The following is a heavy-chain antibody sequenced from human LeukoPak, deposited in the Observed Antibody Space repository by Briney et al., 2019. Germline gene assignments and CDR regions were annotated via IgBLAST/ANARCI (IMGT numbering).Heavy chain of an antibody. CDR3: ARPSVTSSWYSDAKSDDAFDI. J-gene: IGHJ3*02. Sequence: SETLSLTCTVSGGSISSSSYYWGWIRQPPGKGLEWIGSIYYSGSTYYNPSLKSRVTISVDTSKDQFSLKLSSVTAADTAVYYCARPSVTSSWYSDAKSDDAFDIWGQGTMVTVSS. CDR1: GGSISSSSYY. D-gene: IGHD6-13*01. V-gene: IGHV4-39*01. CDR2: IYYSGST.